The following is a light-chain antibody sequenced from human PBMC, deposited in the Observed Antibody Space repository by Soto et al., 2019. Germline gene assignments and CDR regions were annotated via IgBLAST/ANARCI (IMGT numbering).Light chain of an antibody. CDR3: CSYAGRYNFWV. CDR2: DVN. CDR1: NSDIGGYNY. J-gene: IGLJ3*02. V-gene: IGLV2-11*01. Sequence: QSALTQPRSVSGSPGQSVTISCTGTNSDIGGYNYVSWYQQHPGKAPKVMIYDVNRRTSGVPDRFSGSKSGNTASLTISGLQAEDEADYYCCSYAGRYNFWVFGGGTKVTVL.